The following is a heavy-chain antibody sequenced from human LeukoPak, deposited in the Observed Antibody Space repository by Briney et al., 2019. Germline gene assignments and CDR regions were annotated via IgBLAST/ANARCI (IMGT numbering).Heavy chain of an antibody. Sequence: SVKVSCKASGGTSSSYAISWVRQAPGQGLEWMGRIIPILGIANYAQKFQGRVTITADKSTSTAYMELSSLRSEDTAVYYCARAVIVVVPAAMVDYYYYGMDVWGQGTTVTVSS. J-gene: IGHJ6*02. D-gene: IGHD2-2*01. CDR3: ARAVIVVVPAAMVDYYYYGMDV. V-gene: IGHV1-69*04. CDR1: GGTSSSYA. CDR2: IIPILGIA.